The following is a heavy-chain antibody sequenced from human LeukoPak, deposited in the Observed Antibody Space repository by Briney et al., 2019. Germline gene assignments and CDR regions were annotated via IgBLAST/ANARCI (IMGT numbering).Heavy chain of an antibody. CDR1: GGSISSYY. V-gene: IGHV4-59*01. CDR2: IYYSGST. D-gene: IGHD2-21*02. Sequence: SETLSLTCTVSGGSISSYYWSWIRQPPGKGLEWIGYIYYSGSTNYNPSLKSRVTISVDTSKNQFSLKLSSVTAADTAVYYCARGPVTLPYYYYGMDVWGQGTTVTVSS. J-gene: IGHJ6*02. CDR3: ARGPVTLPYYYYGMDV.